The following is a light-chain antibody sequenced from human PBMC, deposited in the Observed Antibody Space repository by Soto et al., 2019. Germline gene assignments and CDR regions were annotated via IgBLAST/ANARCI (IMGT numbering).Light chain of an antibody. J-gene: IGLJ1*01. CDR2: DVS. Sequence: ALTQPASVSGSPGQSITISCTGTSSDVGDYNYVSWYQQHPGKAPKVMIYDVSNRPSGVSNRFSGSKSGNTASLTISGLQAEDEADYYCSSYTSSSTLVFGTGTKVTVL. CDR3: SSYTSSSTLV. V-gene: IGLV2-14*01. CDR1: SSDVGDYNY.